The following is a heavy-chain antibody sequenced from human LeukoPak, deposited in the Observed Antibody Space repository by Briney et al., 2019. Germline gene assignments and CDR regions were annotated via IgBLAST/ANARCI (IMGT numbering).Heavy chain of an antibody. J-gene: IGHJ4*02. D-gene: IGHD3-10*01. Sequence: ASVKVSCKASGYTFTSCYMHWVRQAPGQGLEWMGIINPSGDRTTYAQRLQGRVTVTRDTSTNTLYLELSSLRSEDTAVYYCARGRTSGPYSRPFDYWGQGTLVTVSS. CDR3: ARGRTSGPYSRPFDY. CDR2: INPSGDRT. V-gene: IGHV1-46*03. CDR1: GYTFTSCY.